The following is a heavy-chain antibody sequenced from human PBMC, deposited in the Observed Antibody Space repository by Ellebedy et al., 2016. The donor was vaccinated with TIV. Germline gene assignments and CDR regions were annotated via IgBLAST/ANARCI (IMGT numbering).Heavy chain of an antibody. CDR1: GGSISNFS. D-gene: IGHD3-16*01. J-gene: IGHJ4*02. V-gene: IGHV4-59*08. CDR2: VYYTGTI. CDR3: ARHGAPWGARDY. Sequence: SETLSLTCTVSGGSISNFSWSWIRQPPGKGLEWIGYVYYTGTINYNSSLRGRVSILLDTPKNQFSLKLTSVTAADTAVYYCARHGAPWGARDYWGQGTRVAVSS.